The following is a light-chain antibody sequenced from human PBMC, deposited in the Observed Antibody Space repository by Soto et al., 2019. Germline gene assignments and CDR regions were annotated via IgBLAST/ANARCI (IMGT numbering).Light chain of an antibody. CDR2: DVS. V-gene: IGLV2-14*03. CDR1: SSDVGRYNY. J-gene: IGLJ1*01. Sequence: QSVLAQPASVSGSRGQPITISGTGTSSDVGRYNYVSWFQQHPGKVPKLIIYDVSNWPSGVSDRFSGSKSGNTASLTISGLQPEHEADYYCSSFTSSSTFVFGTGTKLIVL. CDR3: SSFTSSSTFV.